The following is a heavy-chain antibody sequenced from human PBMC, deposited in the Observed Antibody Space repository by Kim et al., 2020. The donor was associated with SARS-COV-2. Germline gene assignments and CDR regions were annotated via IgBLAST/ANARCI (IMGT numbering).Heavy chain of an antibody. CDR2: ISWNSGSI. V-gene: IGHV3-9*01. CDR1: GFTFDDYA. D-gene: IGHD6-6*01. Sequence: GGSLRLSCAASGFTFDDYAMHWVRQAPGKGLEWVSGISWNSGSIGYADSVKGRFTISRDNAKNSLYLQMNSLRAEDTALYYCAKDLIEYSSSSGWWFNP. CDR3: AKDLIEYSSSSGWWFNP. J-gene: IGHJ5*02.